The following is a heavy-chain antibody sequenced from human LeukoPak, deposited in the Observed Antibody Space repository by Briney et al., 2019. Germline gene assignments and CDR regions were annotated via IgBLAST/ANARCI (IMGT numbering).Heavy chain of an antibody. CDR1: GFTVSSNY. J-gene: IGHJ4*02. Sequence: GGSLRLSCAASGFTVSSNYINWVRQAPGKGLEWVSLIYGSTSADYADSVKGRFTIFRDTSMNTVYLQMNSLRAEDTAVYYCARLNFGDDYWGQGTLVTVSS. V-gene: IGHV3-66*01. CDR2: IYGSTSA. D-gene: IGHD4-17*01. CDR3: ARLNFGDDY.